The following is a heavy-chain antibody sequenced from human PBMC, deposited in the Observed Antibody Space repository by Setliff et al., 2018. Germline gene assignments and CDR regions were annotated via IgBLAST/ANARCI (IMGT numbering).Heavy chain of an antibody. CDR1: GGSISSDVYY. D-gene: IGHD3-22*01. CDR2: IIHSGST. J-gene: IGHJ4*02. CDR3: ARYDSSGYSENYYFDY. V-gene: IGHV4-61*08. Sequence: SETLSLTCTVSGGSISSDVYYWNWIRQPPGKRLEWIGEIIHSGSTNYNPSLKSRVTISVDTSKNQFSLMLYSVTAADTAIYYCARYDSSGYSENYYFDYWGQGTLVTVSS.